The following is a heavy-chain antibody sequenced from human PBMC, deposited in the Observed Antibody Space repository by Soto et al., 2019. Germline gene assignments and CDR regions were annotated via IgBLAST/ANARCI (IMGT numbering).Heavy chain of an antibody. D-gene: IGHD2-8*02. V-gene: IGHV4-61*01. J-gene: IGHJ6*02. CDR1: GGSVSSGSYY. CDR3: AKAPTWWDGYYYYGMDV. CDR2: IYYSGST. Sequence: QVQLQESGPGLVKPSETLSLTCTVSGGSVSSGSYYWSWIRQPPGKGLEWIGYIYYSGSTNYNPSLKSRVTISVDTSKNQFSLKLSSVTAADTAVYYCAKAPTWWDGYYYYGMDVWGQGTTVTVSS.